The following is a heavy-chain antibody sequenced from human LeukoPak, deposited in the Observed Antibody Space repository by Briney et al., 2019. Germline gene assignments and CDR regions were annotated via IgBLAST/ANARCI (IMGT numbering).Heavy chain of an antibody. Sequence: ASVKVSCKASGYTFTSYGISWARQAPGQGLEWMGWISAYNGNTNYAQKLQGRVTMTTDTSTSTAYMELRSLGSEDTAVYYCARVEGDLRPGDAFDIWGQGTMVTVSS. J-gene: IGHJ3*02. V-gene: IGHV1-18*01. CDR2: ISAYNGNT. CDR3: ARVEGDLRPGDAFDI. D-gene: IGHD3-3*01. CDR1: GYTFTSYG.